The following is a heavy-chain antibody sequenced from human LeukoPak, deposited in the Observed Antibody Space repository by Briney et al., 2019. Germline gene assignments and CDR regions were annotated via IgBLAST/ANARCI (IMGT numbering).Heavy chain of an antibody. J-gene: IGHJ4*02. CDR1: GYSISSSNW. Sequence: SETLSLTCAVSGYSISSSNWWGWIRQPPGKGLEWIGYIYYSGSTYYNPSLKSRVTMSVDTSKNQFSLKLSSVTAVDTAVYYCARNSVGATNGVDYWGQGTLVTVSS. CDR3: ARNSVGATNGVDY. V-gene: IGHV4-28*01. CDR2: IYYSGST. D-gene: IGHD1-26*01.